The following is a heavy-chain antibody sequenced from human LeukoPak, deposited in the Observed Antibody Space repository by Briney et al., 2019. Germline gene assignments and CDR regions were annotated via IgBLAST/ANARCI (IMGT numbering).Heavy chain of an antibody. CDR1: GGSISSSSYY. CDR3: ARLPGYNYGLYASDI. D-gene: IGHD5-18*01. V-gene: IGHV4-39*07. CDR2: IYYSGST. Sequence: SETLSLTCTVSGGSISSSSYYWGWIRQPPGKGLEWIGSIYYSGSTYYNPSLKSRVTISVDTSKNQFSLKLSSVTAADTAVYYCARLPGYNYGLYASDIWGQGTMVTVSS. J-gene: IGHJ3*02.